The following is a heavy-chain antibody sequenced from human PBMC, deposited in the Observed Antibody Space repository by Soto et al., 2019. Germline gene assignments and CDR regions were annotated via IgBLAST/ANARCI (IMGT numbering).Heavy chain of an antibody. D-gene: IGHD1-26*01. CDR1: GFNFTAYW. CDR2: IDHDGSST. Sequence: EMQLVQSGGGLVRPGGSLRLSCEVSGFNFTAYWMHWVRKAPGKGLEWVSRIDHDGSSTTFADSVKGRFTISRDNVKIRIYLQMNIVRDEDTALYHCVRDLKVPYRAPNYGGFDLWGQGSLVTVSS. V-gene: IGHV3-74*03. CDR3: VRDLKVPYRAPNYGGFDL. J-gene: IGHJ5*02.